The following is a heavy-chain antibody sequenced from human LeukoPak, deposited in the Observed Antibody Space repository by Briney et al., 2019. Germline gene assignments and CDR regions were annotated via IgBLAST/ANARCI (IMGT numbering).Heavy chain of an antibody. D-gene: IGHD3-10*01. CDR3: ARVAWFGEFSFDY. V-gene: IGHV3-11*01. Sequence: GGSLRLSCAASVFTFSDSYMAWIRQAPGKGLGWVSYISSSGDIINYADSVKGRFTVSRDNAKNSLYLQVNRLRAEDMAVYYCARVAWFGEFSFDYWGQGTLVTVS. J-gene: IGHJ4*02. CDR1: VFTFSDSY. CDR2: ISSSGDII.